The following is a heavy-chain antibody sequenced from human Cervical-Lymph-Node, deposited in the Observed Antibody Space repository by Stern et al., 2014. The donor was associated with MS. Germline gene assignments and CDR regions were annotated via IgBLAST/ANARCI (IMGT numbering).Heavy chain of an antibody. Sequence: QLQLQESGPGLVKPSQTLSLTCTVSGDSMTSGSSFWSWIRQPAGKGLEWIGRIHASGNTNYNPSLKSRVSMSVDTSNQRFSLKLTSVTAADTAVYYCARYYYDSIGYPPYYFDYWGQGTLVTVSS. CDR2: IHASGNT. V-gene: IGHV4-61*02. CDR1: GDSMTSGSSF. D-gene: IGHD3-22*01. J-gene: IGHJ4*02. CDR3: ARYYYDSIGYPPYYFDY.